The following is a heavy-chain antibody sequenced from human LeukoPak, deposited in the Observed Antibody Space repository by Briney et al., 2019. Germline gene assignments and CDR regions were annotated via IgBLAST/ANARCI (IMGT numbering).Heavy chain of an antibody. CDR3: AGDHYYGSAFDY. D-gene: IGHD3-10*01. J-gene: IGHJ4*02. V-gene: IGHV4-39*07. CDR1: GGSISTSNYY. CDR2: IFYSGST. Sequence: SETLSLTCTVSGGSISTSNYYWGWIRQPPGKGLEWIGNIFYSGSTYYSPSLKSRVTMSLDTPKNQFSLKLSSVTAADTAVYYCAGDHYYGSAFDYWGQGTLVTVSS.